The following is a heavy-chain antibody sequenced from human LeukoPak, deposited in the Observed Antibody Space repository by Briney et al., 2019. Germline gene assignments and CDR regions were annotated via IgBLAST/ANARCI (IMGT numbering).Heavy chain of an antibody. CDR2: IRHDGSYK. D-gene: IGHD3-10*01. J-gene: IGHJ4*02. V-gene: IGHV3-30*02. CDR1: GFTFTSYG. Sequence: PGGSLRLSCVVSGFTFTSYGVHWVRQAPGKGLEWVAFIRHDGSYKDYADSVKGRFTISRDNSKNTLYLQMNSLRAEDTAVYYCARLFESGTYNNFFHYWGQGTLVTVSS. CDR3: ARLFESGTYNNFFHY.